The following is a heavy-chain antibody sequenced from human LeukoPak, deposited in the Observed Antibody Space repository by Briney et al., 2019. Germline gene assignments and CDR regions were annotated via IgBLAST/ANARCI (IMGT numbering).Heavy chain of an antibody. J-gene: IGHJ4*02. CDR2: MKQDGSAR. V-gene: IGHV3-7*01. D-gene: IGHD2-15*01. CDR3: ARDVVGSLDY. Sequence: GGSLRLSCAGSGFSFSNHWMAWVRQAPGKGPEWVANMKQDGSARHYADSVKGRFTISRDNAQNSVYLQMNSLRAEDTAVYYCARDVVGSLDYWGLGTLVTVSS. CDR1: GFSFSNHW.